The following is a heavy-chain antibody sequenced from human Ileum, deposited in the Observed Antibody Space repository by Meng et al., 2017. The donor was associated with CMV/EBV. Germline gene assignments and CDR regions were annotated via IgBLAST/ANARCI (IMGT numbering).Heavy chain of an antibody. CDR1: VGSISSGNYY. D-gene: IGHD1-7*01. J-gene: IGHJ4*02. CDR2: IYYSGST. CDR3: ARQEELWGYFDY. V-gene: IGHV4-30-4*08. Sequence: QVHLQELGPGLVKPYHDLYLNCMVTVGSISSGNYYWNGIRQPPGKGLEWIGYIYYSGSTHFNPSLKSRVTISVDTSKNQFSLKLNSVTAADTAVYYCARQEELWGYFDYWGQGTLVTVSS.